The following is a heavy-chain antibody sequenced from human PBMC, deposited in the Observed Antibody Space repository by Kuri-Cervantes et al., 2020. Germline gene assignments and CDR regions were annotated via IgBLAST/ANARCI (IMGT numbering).Heavy chain of an antibody. CDR1: GFTFSSYW. V-gene: IGHV3-7*01. J-gene: IGHJ4*02. D-gene: IGHD2-2*02. CDR2: IKQDGSEK. Sequence: GESLKISCAASGFTFSSYWMSWVRQAPGKGLEWVANIKQDGSEKYYVDSVKGRFTISRDNAKNSLYLQMNSLRAEDTALYYCTTFYTGRSTYFDYWGQGTLVTVSS. CDR3: TTFYTGRSTYFDY.